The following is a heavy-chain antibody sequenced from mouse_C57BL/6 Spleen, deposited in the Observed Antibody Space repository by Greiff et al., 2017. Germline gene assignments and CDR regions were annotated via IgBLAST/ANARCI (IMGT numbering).Heavy chain of an antibody. V-gene: IGHV7-3*01. D-gene: IGHD1-1*01. CDR3: ARWDTTVVEGYFDV. Sequence: EVKLVESGGGLVQPGGSLSLSCAASGFTFTDYYMSWVRQPPGQALEWLGFIRHKANGYTTEYSASVKGRFTISRDNSQSILYLQMNALRAEDSATYYCARWDTTVVEGYFDVWGTGTTVTVSS. CDR1: GFTFTDYY. CDR2: IRHKANGYTT. J-gene: IGHJ1*03.